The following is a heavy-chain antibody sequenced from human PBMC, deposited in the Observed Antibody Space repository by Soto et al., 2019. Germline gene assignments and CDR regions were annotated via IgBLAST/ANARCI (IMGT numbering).Heavy chain of an antibody. CDR3: ALRLMKGRRAIYGMDV. D-gene: IGHD3-16*01. CDR1: GFSLNTRGVG. CDR2: ISWDGEK. V-gene: IGHV2-5*02. J-gene: IGHJ6*02. Sequence: SGPTLVNPTQTLTLTCTFSGFSLNTRGVGVGWIRQPPGKALEWLALISWDGEKRYSPSLKSRLTITKDTSENQVVLTMTNMDPVDTATYYCALRLMKGRRAIYGMDVWGQGNTVTVSS.